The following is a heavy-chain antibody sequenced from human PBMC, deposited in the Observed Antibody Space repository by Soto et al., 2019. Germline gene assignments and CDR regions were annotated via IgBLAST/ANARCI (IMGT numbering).Heavy chain of an antibody. V-gene: IGHV1-69*12. Sequence: QVPLVQSGAEVKKPGSSVQVSCKASGGTFSSYTISWVRQAPGQGLEWMGGIIPTFGTADYAQKFQGRVTITADESTSTGYMELSSLRSEDTALYYCARPSYGAACYYYGMDVWGQGTAVTVSS. CDR3: ARPSYGAACYYYGMDV. CDR2: IIPTFGTA. J-gene: IGHJ6*02. CDR1: GGTFSSYT. D-gene: IGHD2-21*01.